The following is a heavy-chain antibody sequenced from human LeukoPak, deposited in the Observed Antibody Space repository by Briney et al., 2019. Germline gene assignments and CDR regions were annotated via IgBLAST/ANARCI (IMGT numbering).Heavy chain of an antibody. D-gene: IGHD4/OR15-4a*01. CDR1: GFTFSSYG. J-gene: IGHJ4*02. Sequence: GGSLRLSCAASGFTFSSYGMSWVRQAPGKGLEWVSYISSSGSTIYYADSVKGRFTISRDNAKNSLYLQMNSLRAEDTAVYYCARRAGAYSHPYDYWGQGTLVTVPS. V-gene: IGHV3-48*04. CDR3: ARRAGAYSHPYDY. CDR2: ISSSGSTI.